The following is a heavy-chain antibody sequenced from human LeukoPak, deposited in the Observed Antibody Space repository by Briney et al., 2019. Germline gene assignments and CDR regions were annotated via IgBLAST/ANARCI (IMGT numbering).Heavy chain of an antibody. D-gene: IGHD6-13*01. CDR2: ITSSSSTI. Sequence: PGGSLRLSCAASGFTFSNYNMNWVRQAPGKGLEGISFITSSSSTIYYADSVKGRFTISRDNAKNSLYLQMNSLRDEDTAVYYCARGRTSSWYFDYWGQGTLVTVSS. J-gene: IGHJ4*02. CDR1: GFTFSNYN. V-gene: IGHV3-48*02. CDR3: ARGRTSSWYFDY.